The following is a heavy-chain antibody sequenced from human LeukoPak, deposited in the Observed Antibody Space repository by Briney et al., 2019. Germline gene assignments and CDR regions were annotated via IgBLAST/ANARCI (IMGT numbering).Heavy chain of an antibody. Sequence: PGGSLRLSCAASGFTFNSYGMTWVRQAPGKGLEWVSGMSGSGGTTYYADSVMGRFTISRDNSKNRLYLQMNSLRPEDTAVYYCARDLAPANYGDLEPLDSWGQGTLVTVSS. CDR2: MSGSGGTT. CDR1: GFTFNSYG. J-gene: IGHJ4*02. D-gene: IGHD4-17*01. CDR3: ARDLAPANYGDLEPLDS. V-gene: IGHV3-23*01.